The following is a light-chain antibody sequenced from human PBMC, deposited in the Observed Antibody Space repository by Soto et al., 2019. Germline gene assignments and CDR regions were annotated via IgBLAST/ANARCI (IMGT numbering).Light chain of an antibody. CDR2: DVS. V-gene: IGLV2-14*01. J-gene: IGLJ2*01. CDR1: SSDVGGYNY. CDR3: SSYTVSSTVI. Sequence: QSVLTQPASVSGSPRQSITISCTGTSSDVGGYNYVSWYQQHPGKAPKLMIYDVSNRPSGVSNRFSGSRSGNTASLIISGLQTEDEADYYCSSYTVSSTVIFGGGTKLTVL.